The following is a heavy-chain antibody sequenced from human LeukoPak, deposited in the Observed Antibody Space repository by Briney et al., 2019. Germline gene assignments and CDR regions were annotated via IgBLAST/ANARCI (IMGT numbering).Heavy chain of an antibody. Sequence: PGGSLRLSCAASGFTFSSYAMSWVRQAPGKGLEWVSAISGSGGSTYYADSVKGRFTISRDNSKNTLYLQMNSLRAEDTAVYYCAKDQLRYFDWLQLFDYWGQGTLVTVSS. CDR3: AKDQLRYFDWLQLFDY. CDR1: GFTFSSYA. D-gene: IGHD3-9*01. CDR2: ISGSGGST. V-gene: IGHV3-23*01. J-gene: IGHJ4*02.